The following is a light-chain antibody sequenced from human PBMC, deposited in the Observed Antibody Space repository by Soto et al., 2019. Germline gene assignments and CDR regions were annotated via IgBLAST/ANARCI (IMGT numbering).Light chain of an antibody. V-gene: IGKV3-11*01. Sequence: EIVLTQSPATLSLSPGERATLSCRASQSVGSYLAWYQQKRGQAPRIXIYDASNRETGIPARFSGSGSGTEFTLTISSLEPEDFEVYYCQQRSNWTLTFGGGTKVDIK. CDR3: QQRSNWTLT. CDR2: DAS. CDR1: QSVGSY. J-gene: IGKJ4*01.